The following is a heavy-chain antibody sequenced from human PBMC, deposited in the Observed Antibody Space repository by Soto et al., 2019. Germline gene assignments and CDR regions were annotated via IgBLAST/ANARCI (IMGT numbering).Heavy chain of an antibody. CDR3: ARDRYFLNERTYYYGMDV. CDR2: INTGNGNT. J-gene: IGHJ6*02. V-gene: IGHV1-3*04. D-gene: IGHD1-1*01. CDR1: GYTLTVYV. Sequence: ALLKGDWKSSGYTLTVYVVHCGRHAPGQRLEWMGWINTGNGNTKYSQKFQGRVTITRDTSASTAYMELSSLRSEDTAVYYFARDRYFLNERTYYYGMDVWGQGTTVTVSS.